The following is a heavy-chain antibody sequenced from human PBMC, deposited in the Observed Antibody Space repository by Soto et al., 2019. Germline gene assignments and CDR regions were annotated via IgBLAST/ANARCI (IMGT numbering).Heavy chain of an antibody. CDR2: ISSSGSTI. Sequence: GGSLRLSCAASGFTFSDYYMSWVRQAPGKGLEWVSYISSSGSTIYYADSVKGRFTISRDNSKNTLFLQMNSLRAEDTAVYYCVKGSRSARKYYFDYWGEGTQVTVSS. V-gene: IGHV3-11*01. J-gene: IGHJ4*02. CDR1: GFTFSDYY. CDR3: VKGSRSARKYYFDY. D-gene: IGHD3-10*01.